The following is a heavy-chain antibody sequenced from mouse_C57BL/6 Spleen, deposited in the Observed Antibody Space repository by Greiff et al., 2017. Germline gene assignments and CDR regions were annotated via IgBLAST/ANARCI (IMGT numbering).Heavy chain of an antibody. V-gene: IGHV7-1*01. CDR2: SRNKANDYTT. CDR3: ARDASYGRSYFDV. J-gene: IGHJ1*03. D-gene: IGHD1-1*01. Sequence: DVKLVESGGGLVQSGRSLRLSCATSGFTFSDFYMEWVRQAPGKGLEWIAASRNKANDYTTEYSASVKGRFIVSRDTSQSILYLQMNALRAEDTAIYYCARDASYGRSYFDVWGTGTTVTVSS. CDR1: GFTFSDFY.